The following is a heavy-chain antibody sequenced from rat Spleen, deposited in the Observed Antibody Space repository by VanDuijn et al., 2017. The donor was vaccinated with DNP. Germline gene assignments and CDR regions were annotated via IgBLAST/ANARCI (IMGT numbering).Heavy chain of an antibody. V-gene: IGHV5-29*01. CDR1: GFTFSDYY. J-gene: IGHJ4*01. D-gene: IGHD1-12*01. CDR3: ARHRTIMPYYYAMDA. Sequence: EVLLVESDGGLVQPGRSLKLSCAVSGFTFSDYYMAWVRQAPTKGLEWVATISYDGSNTFYRDSVKGRFTISRDNAKSTLYLQMDSLRSEDTATYYCARHRTIMPYYYAMDAWGQGASVTVSS. CDR2: ISYDGSNT.